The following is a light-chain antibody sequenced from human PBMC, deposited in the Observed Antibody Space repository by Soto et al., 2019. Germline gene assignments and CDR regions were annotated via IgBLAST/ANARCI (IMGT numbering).Light chain of an antibody. J-gene: IGKJ4*01. CDR1: QSVLYSSNNKND. CDR3: QQYYSTLLT. V-gene: IGKV4-1*01. CDR2: WAT. Sequence: DIVMTQSPDSLAVSLGERATINCKSSQSVLYSSNNKNDLAWYPQKPGKPTKLLMYWATTRESGGPERFSGSGSGTEFTLTIGRLQAEDVAVYYCQQYYSTLLTFGGGTKVEIK.